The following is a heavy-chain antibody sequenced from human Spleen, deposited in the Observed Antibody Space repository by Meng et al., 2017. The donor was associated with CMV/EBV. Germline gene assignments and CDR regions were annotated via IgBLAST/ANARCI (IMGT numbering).Heavy chain of an antibody. J-gene: IGHJ3*01. CDR3: VKDKDLLWSHGGFDF. CDR2: ISWNSGSI. D-gene: IGHD3-10*01. V-gene: IGHV3-9*01. Sequence: GGSLRLSCAASGFNVDDYAMHWVRQAPGKGLEWVSGISWNSGSIGYAGSVEGRFTISRDNAKKSLYLQMHSLGIEDTALYYCVKDKDLLWSHGGFDFWGQGTMVTVSS. CDR1: GFNVDDYA.